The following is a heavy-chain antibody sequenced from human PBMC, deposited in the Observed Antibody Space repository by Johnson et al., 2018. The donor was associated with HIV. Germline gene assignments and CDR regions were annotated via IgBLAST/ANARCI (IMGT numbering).Heavy chain of an antibody. Sequence: QVQLVESGGGVVQPGRSLTLSCAASGFTFNKFAMHWVRQAPGKGLEWLAFISFDGSNKYFGDSVEGRFDISRENSKNSHYLHMNSLRPEDTAIYYCVRGGYSTILDAFDIWGQGTMVTVSS. CDR3: VRGGYSTILDAFDI. V-gene: IGHV3-30*09. D-gene: IGHD6-13*01. J-gene: IGHJ3*02. CDR2: ISFDGSNK. CDR1: GFTFNKFA.